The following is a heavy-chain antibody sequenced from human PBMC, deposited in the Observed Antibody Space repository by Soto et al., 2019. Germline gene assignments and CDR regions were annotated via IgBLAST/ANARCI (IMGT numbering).Heavy chain of an antibody. Sequence: QVQLVQSGAEVKKPGSSVKVSCKASGGPFSSYSINWVRQAPGQGLEWMGEIIPIYDTAYYTQKFQGRVTITADKSTSTVYRELSSLRTEDTAGDYCEREGSGSYSPPKHWGQGTLVTVSS. CDR1: GGPFSSYS. J-gene: IGHJ1*01. V-gene: IGHV1-69*06. CDR3: EREGSGSYSPPKH. D-gene: IGHD1-26*01. CDR2: IIPIYDTA.